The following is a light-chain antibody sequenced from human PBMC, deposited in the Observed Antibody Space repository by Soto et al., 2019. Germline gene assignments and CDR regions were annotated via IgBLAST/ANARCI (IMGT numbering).Light chain of an antibody. CDR1: QSVIKN. CDR3: QQYHYWPRL. Sequence: EIVMTQSPDTLSVSPGEGATLSGRASQSVIKNLAWFQQKPGQAPRIIIYGASTRVTGVPARFSGSGSGTEFTLTISSLQSEDVALYYCQQYHYWPRLFGPGTKVDIK. CDR2: GAS. V-gene: IGKV3-15*01. J-gene: IGKJ1*01.